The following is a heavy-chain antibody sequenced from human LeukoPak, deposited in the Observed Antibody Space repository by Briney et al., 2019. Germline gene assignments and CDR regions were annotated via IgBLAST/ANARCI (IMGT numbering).Heavy chain of an antibody. D-gene: IGHD2-2*01. CDR3: ARGRRELGYCSSTSCAKGWFDP. Sequence: SETLSLTCTVSGGSISSSYYWGWIRQPPGKGLEWIGSIYYSGSTYYNPSLKSRVTISVDTSKNQFSLKLSSVTAADTAVYYCARGRRELGYCSSTSCAKGWFDPWGQGTLVTVSS. CDR2: IYYSGST. J-gene: IGHJ5*02. V-gene: IGHV4-39*01. CDR1: GGSISSSYY.